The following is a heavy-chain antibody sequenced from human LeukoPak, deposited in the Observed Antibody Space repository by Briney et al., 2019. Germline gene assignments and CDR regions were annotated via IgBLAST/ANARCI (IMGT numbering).Heavy chain of an antibody. Sequence: GGSLRLSCVASGFTLSSYNMKWVRQAPGKRLEWVSLIDNVGGTYYADSVKGRFTISRDDSENTLYLQMNSLRAEDTALYYCMGYGGNSFWGQGTLVTVSS. CDR3: MGYGGNSF. CDR2: IDNVGGT. CDR1: GFTLSSYN. D-gene: IGHD4-23*01. J-gene: IGHJ4*02. V-gene: IGHV3-66*01.